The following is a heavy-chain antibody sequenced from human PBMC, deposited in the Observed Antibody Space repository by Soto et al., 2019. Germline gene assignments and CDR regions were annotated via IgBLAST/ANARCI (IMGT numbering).Heavy chain of an antibody. CDR3: ARRSVTPRYYYYYGMDV. D-gene: IGHD4-4*01. Sequence: SETLSLTCTVSGGSISSGGYYWSWIRQHPGKGLEWIGYIYYSGSTYYNPSLKSRVTISVDTSKNQFSLKLSSVTAADTAVYYCARRSVTPRYYYYYGMDVWGQGTTVTVSS. CDR2: IYYSGST. V-gene: IGHV4-31*03. CDR1: GGSISSGGYY. J-gene: IGHJ6*02.